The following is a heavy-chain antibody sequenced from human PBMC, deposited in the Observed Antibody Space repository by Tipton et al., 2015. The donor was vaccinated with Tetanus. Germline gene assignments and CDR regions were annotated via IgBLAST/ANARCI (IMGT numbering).Heavy chain of an antibody. V-gene: IGHV3-33*01. Sequence: SLRLSCAASGFSFSTYNFHWVRQAPGKGLEWVAVIWYDGTTKYYADSVNGRFTISRDNSKNTVYLQMNSLRPEDTAVYYCARSGFYGSGLKYYYGMDVWGQGTTVTVSS. J-gene: IGHJ6*02. CDR1: GFSFSTYN. CDR2: IWYDGTTK. D-gene: IGHD3-10*01. CDR3: ARSGFYGSGLKYYYGMDV.